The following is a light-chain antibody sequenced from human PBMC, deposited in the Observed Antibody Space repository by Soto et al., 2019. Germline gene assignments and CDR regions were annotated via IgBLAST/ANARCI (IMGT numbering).Light chain of an antibody. V-gene: IGLV2-14*03. Sequence: QSVLTQPASVSGSPGQSITISCTGTSSDVGAYNFVSWHQQHPGKAPKLMIYNVYDRPSGISYRFSGSKSGNTASLTISGLQGEDEGDYYCSAYTVSRTYVFGTGTKGTGL. CDR2: NVY. CDR1: SSDVGAYNF. CDR3: SAYTVSRTYV. J-gene: IGLJ1*01.